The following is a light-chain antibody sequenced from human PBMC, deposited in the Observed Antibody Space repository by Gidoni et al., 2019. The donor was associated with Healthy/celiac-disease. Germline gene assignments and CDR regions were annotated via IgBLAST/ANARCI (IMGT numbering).Light chain of an antibody. CDR1: QSVSSSY. CDR2: GAS. CDR3: QQDGSSSWT. Sequence: EIVLTQSPGTLSLSPGESATLSCRASQSVSSSYLAWYQQKPGQAPRLLSYGASSRATGIPDRFSGSGSGTDFTLTISRLEPEDFAVYYCQQDGSSSWTFGQGTKVEIK. V-gene: IGKV3-20*01. J-gene: IGKJ1*01.